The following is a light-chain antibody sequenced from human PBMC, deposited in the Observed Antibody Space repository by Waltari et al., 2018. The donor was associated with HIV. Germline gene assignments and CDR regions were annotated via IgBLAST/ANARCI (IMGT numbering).Light chain of an antibody. CDR3: FSYAGNNYLL. Sequence: QSALTQPPSASGSPGQSVTISCAGTSSDIGLYNFFSWYQHHPGKPPKLMMSEVRRRPSGVPDRFSGSKSGNTASLTVSGLQAEDEAAYYCFSYAGNNYLLFGGGTKLTVL. CDR2: EVR. V-gene: IGLV2-8*01. CDR1: SSDIGLYNF. J-gene: IGLJ2*01.